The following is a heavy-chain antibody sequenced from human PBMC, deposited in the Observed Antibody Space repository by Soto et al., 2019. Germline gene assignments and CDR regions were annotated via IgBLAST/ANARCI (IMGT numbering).Heavy chain of an antibody. V-gene: IGHV3-30*18. J-gene: IGHJ6*02. CDR3: AKVVARLYYYYGMDV. D-gene: IGHD2-15*01. Sequence: GGSLRLSCAASGFTFSSYGMHWVRQAPGKGLEWVAVISYDGSNKYYADSVKGRFTISRDNSKNTLYLQMNSLRAEDTAVYYCAKVVARLYYYYGMDVWGQGTTVTVSS. CDR1: GFTFSSYG. CDR2: ISYDGSNK.